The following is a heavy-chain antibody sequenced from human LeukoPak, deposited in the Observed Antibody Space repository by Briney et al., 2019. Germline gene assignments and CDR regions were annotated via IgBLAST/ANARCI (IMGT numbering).Heavy chain of an antibody. V-gene: IGHV5-51*01. CDR1: GYSFTSYW. D-gene: IGHD4-17*01. CDR2: IYPGDSDT. CDR3: ARHGVTTFEGLYYYYMDV. Sequence: GESLKISCKGSGYSFTSYWIGWVRQMPGKGLEWMGIIYPGDSDTRYSPSFQGQVTISADKSISTAYLQWSSLKASDTAMYYCARHGVTTFEGLYYYYMDVWGKGTTVTVSS. J-gene: IGHJ6*03.